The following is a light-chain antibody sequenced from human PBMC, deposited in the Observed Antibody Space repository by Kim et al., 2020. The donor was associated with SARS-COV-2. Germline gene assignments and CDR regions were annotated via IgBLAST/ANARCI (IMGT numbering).Light chain of an antibody. Sequence: VSPGERATLSCRASQSVSSILAWYQQKPGQPPRLLIYGASYRVAGIPARFSGSGSGTDFTLTISSLQPEDFAVYYCQQYNNWPPYTFGQGTKLEI. CDR3: QQYNNWPPYT. CDR2: GAS. CDR1: QSVSSI. V-gene: IGKV3D-15*01. J-gene: IGKJ2*01.